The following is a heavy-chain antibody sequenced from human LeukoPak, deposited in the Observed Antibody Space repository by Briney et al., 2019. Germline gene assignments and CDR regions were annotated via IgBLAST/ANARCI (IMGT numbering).Heavy chain of an antibody. CDR1: GFTFSNAW. CDR2: IKSKTDGGTT. V-gene: IGHV3-15*01. Sequence: GGSLRLSCAASGFTFSNAWMSWVRQAPGKGLEWVGRIKSKTDGGTTDYAAPVKGRFSISRDDSKNTLFLQMDSLKTEDTAVYYCTTQRAVGYFDYWGQGTLVTVSS. CDR3: TTQRAVGYFDY. J-gene: IGHJ4*02.